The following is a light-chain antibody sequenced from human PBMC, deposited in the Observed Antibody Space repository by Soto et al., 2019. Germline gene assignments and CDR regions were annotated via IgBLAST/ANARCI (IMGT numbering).Light chain of an antibody. V-gene: IGLV2-23*02. CDR2: EVS. J-gene: IGLJ3*02. CDR3: CSYAGSSTWV. CDR1: SSDVGGYNF. Sequence: QSVLTQPASVSGSPGQSITISCTGTSSDVGGYNFVSWYQQNPGRAPKLMIYEVSNRPSGVSDRFSGSKSGNTASLTISGLQAEDEADYYCCSYAGSSTWVFGGGTKVTVL.